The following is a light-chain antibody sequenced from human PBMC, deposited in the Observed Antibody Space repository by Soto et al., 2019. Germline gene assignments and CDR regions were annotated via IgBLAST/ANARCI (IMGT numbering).Light chain of an antibody. Sequence: ALAHPPSASGSPGQSVTISCTGTSSDVGGYDYVSWYQQHPGKAPKLMIYEVTIRPSGVSDRFSGYKSGNTASLTVSGLQAEDEADYYCSSYTGGNPSYVFGTGTKVTVL. CDR1: SSDVGGYDY. J-gene: IGLJ1*01. V-gene: IGLV2-8*01. CDR3: SSYTGGNPSYV. CDR2: EVT.